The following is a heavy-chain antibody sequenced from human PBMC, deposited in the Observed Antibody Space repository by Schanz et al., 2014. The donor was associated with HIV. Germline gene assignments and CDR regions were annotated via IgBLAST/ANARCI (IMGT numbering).Heavy chain of an antibody. CDR2: ISWNSGSK. V-gene: IGHV3-9*01. Sequence: VESGGGLVQPGRSLRLSCATSGFFLDDYAMHWVRHAPGKGLEWASGISWNSGSKGYAESVKGRFTISRDNAKNSLYLQMNSLRGEDTALYYCAKDAARIYYDIVTGPFDSRGQGTLVTVSS. J-gene: IGHJ4*02. CDR1: GFFLDDYA. D-gene: IGHD3-9*01. CDR3: AKDAARIYYDIVTGPFDS.